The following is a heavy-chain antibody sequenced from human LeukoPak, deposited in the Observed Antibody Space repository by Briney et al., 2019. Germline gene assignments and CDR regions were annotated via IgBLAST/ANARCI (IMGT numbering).Heavy chain of an antibody. CDR3: ARAGYCSSASCYAYYYYGMDV. D-gene: IGHD2-2*01. V-gene: IGHV6-1*01. CDR1: GDSVSSNSAA. J-gene: IGHJ6*02. CDR2: TYYRSKWYN. Sequence: SQTLSLTCAISGDSVSSNSAAWNWIRQSPSRGLEWLGRTYYRSKWYNDYAVSVKSRITINPDTSKNQFSLQLNSVTPEDTAVYYCARAGYCSSASCYAYYYYGMDVWGQGTTVTVSS.